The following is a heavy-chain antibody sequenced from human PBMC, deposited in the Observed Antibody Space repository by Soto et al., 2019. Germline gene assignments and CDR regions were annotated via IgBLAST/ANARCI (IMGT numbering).Heavy chain of an antibody. CDR2: ISASADNS. Sequence: EVQVLESGGGLVQPGGSLRLSCAASGFTVSSYAMSWARQTPGKGLEWVSSISASADNSYSTDSVKGRFTISRDNSKHTLYLQRSSLRAEDTAGYYCAKGREILYYFDSWGQGTLVTVSS. V-gene: IGHV3-23*01. J-gene: IGHJ4*02. CDR1: GFTVSSYA. CDR3: AKGREILYYFDS.